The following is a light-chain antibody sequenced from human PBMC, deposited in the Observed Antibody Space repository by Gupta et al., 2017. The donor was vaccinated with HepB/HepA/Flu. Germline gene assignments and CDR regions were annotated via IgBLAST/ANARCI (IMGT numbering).Light chain of an antibody. Sequence: EIVLTQSPGTLSLSAGERATLSCRTSQTFTSGYLAWYQKKPGQAPRLLIYGASIRATDIPDRFSGSGSGTDYTLTISRLEPEDFAVYYCQHYDDSIPLSFGGWTKVEMK. J-gene: IGKJ4*01. CDR3: QHYDDSIPLS. CDR2: GAS. V-gene: IGKV3-20*01. CDR1: QTFTSGY.